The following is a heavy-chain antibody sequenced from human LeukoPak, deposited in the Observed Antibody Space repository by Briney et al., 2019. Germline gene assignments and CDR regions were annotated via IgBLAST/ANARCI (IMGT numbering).Heavy chain of an antibody. J-gene: IGHJ5*02. V-gene: IGHV1-2*04. CDR1: GYTFTGYY. Sequence: ASVKVSCKASGYTFTGYYMHWVRQAPGQGLEWMGWINPNSGGTNYAQKFQGWVTMTRDTSISTAYIELSRLRSDDTAVYYCARGTSGSYYNWFDPWGQGTLVTVSS. CDR3: ARGTSGSYYNWFDP. CDR2: INPNSGGT. D-gene: IGHD3-10*01.